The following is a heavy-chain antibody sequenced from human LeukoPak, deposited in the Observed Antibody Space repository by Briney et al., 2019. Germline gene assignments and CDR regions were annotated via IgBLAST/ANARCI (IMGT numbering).Heavy chain of an antibody. J-gene: IGHJ4*02. V-gene: IGHV4-4*02. Sequence: SGTLSLTCAVSGVSMSSNNWWGWVRQPPGKGLEWIGEIHVSGSTNYNPSLKSRVTISVDKSKDQFSLKLSSVTAADTAVYYCARHEGFSQRDWGQGTQVTVS. CDR1: GVSMSSNNW. CDR2: IHVSGST. CDR3: ARHEGFSQRD.